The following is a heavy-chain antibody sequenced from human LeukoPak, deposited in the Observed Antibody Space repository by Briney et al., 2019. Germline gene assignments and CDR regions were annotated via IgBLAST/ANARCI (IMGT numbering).Heavy chain of an antibody. Sequence: PGGSLRLSCAASGFTFSSSAMSWVRQAPGKGLQWLSSINGGDYSTYYADSVKGRFTISRDNSKNTLYLQMNSLRAEDTAVYYCAKDHLAGYSYGGYYFDYWGQGTLVTVSS. V-gene: IGHV3-23*01. CDR2: INGGDYST. CDR1: GFTFSSSA. D-gene: IGHD5-18*01. J-gene: IGHJ4*02. CDR3: AKDHLAGYSYGGYYFDY.